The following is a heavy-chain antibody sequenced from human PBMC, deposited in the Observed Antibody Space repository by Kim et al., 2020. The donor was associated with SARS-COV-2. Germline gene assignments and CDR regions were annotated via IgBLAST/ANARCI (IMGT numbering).Heavy chain of an antibody. V-gene: IGHV4-31*03. Sequence: SETLSLTCTVSGGSISSAASYWSWVRQHPGKGLEWIGYIYFTGGTYYNPSLRSRLTMSVDSSKNQFSLNLNSVTAADAAVYYCARIPSGDPYGSFASWGQGTLVTVSS. CDR1: GGSISSAASY. CDR2: IYFTGGT. D-gene: IGHD2-21*01. J-gene: IGHJ5*01. CDR3: ARIPSGDPYGSFAS.